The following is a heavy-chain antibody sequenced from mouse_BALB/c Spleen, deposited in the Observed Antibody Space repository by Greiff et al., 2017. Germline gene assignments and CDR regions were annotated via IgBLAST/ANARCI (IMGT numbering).Heavy chain of an antibody. D-gene: IGHD1-1*01. CDR1: GYTFTSYV. V-gene: IGHV1-14*01. Sequence: EVKLMESGPELVKPGASVKMSCKASGYTFTSYVMHWVKQKPGQGLEWIGYINPYNDGTKYNEKFKGKATLTSDKSSSTAYMELSSLTSEDSAVYYCARVTYYGSEAYWGQGTLVTVSA. CDR3: ARVTYYGSEAY. CDR2: INPYNDGT. J-gene: IGHJ3*01.